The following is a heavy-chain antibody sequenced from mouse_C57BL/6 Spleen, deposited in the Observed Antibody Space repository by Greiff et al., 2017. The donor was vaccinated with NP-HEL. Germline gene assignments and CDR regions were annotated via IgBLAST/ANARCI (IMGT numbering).Heavy chain of an antibody. V-gene: IGHV5-4*01. J-gene: IGHJ2*01. CDR2: ISDGGSYT. CDR3: ARDSDYLDY. CDR1: GFPFSSYA. Sequence: EVQRVESGGGLVKPGGSLKLSCAASGFPFSSYAMSWFRHTPEKRLEWVATISDGGSYTYYPANVKGRVTISRDNAKNNLYLQMSHLKSEDTAMYYCARDSDYLDYWGQGTTLTVSS.